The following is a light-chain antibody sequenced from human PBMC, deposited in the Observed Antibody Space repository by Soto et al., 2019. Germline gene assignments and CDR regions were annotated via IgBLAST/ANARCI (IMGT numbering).Light chain of an antibody. V-gene: IGKV1D-13*01. CDR1: QGISSA. CDR3: LQCNNYPIT. Sequence: AIQLTQSTSSLSASVGDRVTITCRASQGISSALAWYQQKPVKAPKLLIYDASSLESGVPSRFSGSGSGTDFTLTISILQPEDFATYYCLQCNNYPITFGQGTRLEIK. CDR2: DAS. J-gene: IGKJ5*01.